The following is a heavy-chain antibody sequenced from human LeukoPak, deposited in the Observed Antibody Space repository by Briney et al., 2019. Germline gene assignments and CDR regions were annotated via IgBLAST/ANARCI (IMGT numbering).Heavy chain of an antibody. CDR2: IIPIFGTA. D-gene: IGHD5-18*01. J-gene: IGHJ4*02. CDR3: ARDCGYSYGYIDY. CDR1: GGTFSSYA. Sequence: ASVKVSCKASGGTFSSYAISWVRQAPGQGLEWMGRIIPIFGTANYAQKFQGRVTITTDESTSTAYMELSSLRSEDTAVYYCARDCGYSYGYIDYWGQGTLVTVSS. V-gene: IGHV1-69*05.